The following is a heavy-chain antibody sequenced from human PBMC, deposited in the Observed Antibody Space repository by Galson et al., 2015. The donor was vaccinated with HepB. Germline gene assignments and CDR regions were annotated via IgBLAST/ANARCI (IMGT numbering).Heavy chain of an antibody. J-gene: IGHJ4*02. V-gene: IGHV4-59*01. Sequence: ETLSLTCTVSGASISSYYWSWIRQPPGKGLEWIGYIYYSGSTNYNPSLKSRVTILLDTSKNQFSLNLSSVTAADTAVYYCAALRRDGDYWGQGTLVTVSS. CDR2: IYYSGST. CDR3: AALRRDGDY. CDR1: GASISSYY.